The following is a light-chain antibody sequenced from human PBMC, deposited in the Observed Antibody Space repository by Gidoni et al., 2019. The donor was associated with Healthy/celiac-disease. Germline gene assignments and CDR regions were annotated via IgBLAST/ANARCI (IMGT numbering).Light chain of an antibody. J-gene: IGLJ2*01. CDR2: EVS. CDR3: SSYAGSNLV. Sequence: QSALTQPPSASGSPGQSVPISCTGTSSDVGGYNYVSWYQQHPGKAPKLMIYEVSKRPSGVPDRFSGSKSGNTASLTVSGLQAEDEAEYYCSSYAGSNLVFGGGTKLTVL. CDR1: SSDVGGYNY. V-gene: IGLV2-8*01.